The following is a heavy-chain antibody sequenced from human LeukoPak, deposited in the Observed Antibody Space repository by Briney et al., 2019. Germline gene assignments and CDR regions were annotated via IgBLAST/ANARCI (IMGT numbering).Heavy chain of an antibody. CDR3: ARTKPGTWMQLWGSMDV. V-gene: IGHV3-30-3*01. D-gene: IGHD5-18*01. CDR2: ISYDGSNK. Sequence: GGSLRLSCAASGFTFSSYAMHWVRQAPGKGLEWVAVISYDGSNKYYADSVKGRFTISRDNSKNTLYLQMNSLRAEDTAVYYCARTKPGTWMQLWGSMDVWGQGTTVTVSS. CDR1: GFTFSSYA. J-gene: IGHJ6*02.